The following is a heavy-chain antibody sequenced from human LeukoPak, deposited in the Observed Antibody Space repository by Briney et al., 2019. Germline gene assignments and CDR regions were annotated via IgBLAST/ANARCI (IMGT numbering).Heavy chain of an antibody. J-gene: IGHJ4*02. Sequence: SVKVSCKASGGTFSSYTISWVRQAHGQGLEWMGRIIPILGIANYAQKFQGRVTITADKSTSTAYMELSSLRSEDTAVYYCARYTRFAGGGDYWGQGTLVTVSS. D-gene: IGHD2-2*02. CDR2: IIPILGIA. CDR3: ARYTRFAGGGDY. CDR1: GGTFSSYT. V-gene: IGHV1-69*02.